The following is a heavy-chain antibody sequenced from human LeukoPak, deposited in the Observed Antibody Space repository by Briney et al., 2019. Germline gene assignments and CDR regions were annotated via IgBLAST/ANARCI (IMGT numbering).Heavy chain of an antibody. CDR1: GYTFTRYY. V-gene: IGHV1-46*01. CDR2: INPSGAGT. CDR3: ARESGLGYFEAALWGAFDI. D-gene: IGHD3-9*01. J-gene: IGHJ3*02. Sequence: GASVKVSCKASGYTFTRYYMHWVRQAPGQGLEWMGIINPSGAGTTYAQNFQGRVTMTRDTSTSTVYMDLSSLRSEDTAVYYCARESGLGYFEAALWGAFDIWGQGTMVTVPS.